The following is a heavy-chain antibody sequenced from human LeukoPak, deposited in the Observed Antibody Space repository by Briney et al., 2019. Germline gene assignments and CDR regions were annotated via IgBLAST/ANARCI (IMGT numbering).Heavy chain of an antibody. J-gene: IGHJ3*02. V-gene: IGHV3-21*01. Sequence: GGSLRLSCAASGFTFSSYSMNWVRQAPGKGLEWVSSISSSSSYIYYADSVKGRFTISRDNAKNSLYLQMNSLRAEDTAVYYCARGGYSYGYVDGTRFNDAFDIWGQGTMVTVSS. CDR1: GFTFSSYS. D-gene: IGHD5-18*01. CDR3: ARGGYSYGYVDGTRFNDAFDI. CDR2: ISSSSSYI.